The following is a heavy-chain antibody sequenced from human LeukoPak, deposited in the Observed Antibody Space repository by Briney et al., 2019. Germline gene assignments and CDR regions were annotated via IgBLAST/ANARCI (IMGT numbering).Heavy chain of an antibody. CDR2: IFYSGGT. V-gene: IGHV4-61*01. Sequence: SETLSLTCTVSGASVSSGSYYWTWIRQPPGKGLEWIGYIFYSGGTNYNPSLESRVTISFDTSKNQFSLKLTSVTAADTAVYYCARDPGVTTGTYYFDSWGQGSLVTVSS. CDR3: ARDPGVTTGTYYFDS. J-gene: IGHJ4*02. D-gene: IGHD1-1*01. CDR1: GASVSSGSYY.